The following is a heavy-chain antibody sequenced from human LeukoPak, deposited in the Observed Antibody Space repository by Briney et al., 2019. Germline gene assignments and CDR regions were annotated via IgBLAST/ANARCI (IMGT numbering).Heavy chain of an antibody. CDR2: INTDGRDT. D-gene: IGHD1-7*01. Sequence: PGGSLRLSCAASGFSFRSYFMYWVRHAPGKGLVWVSRINTDGRDTEYADSVKSRFTISRDNAKNTLYMQMNSLREEDTAVYYCVAYNWNYPDYWGQGTLVTVSS. J-gene: IGHJ4*02. CDR1: GFSFRSYF. CDR3: VAYNWNYPDY. V-gene: IGHV3-74*03.